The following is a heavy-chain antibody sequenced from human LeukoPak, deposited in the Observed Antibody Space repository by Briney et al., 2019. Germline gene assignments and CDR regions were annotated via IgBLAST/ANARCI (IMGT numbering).Heavy chain of an antibody. CDR3: ARMSTDFDAFDI. CDR1: GGTFSSYA. CDR2: IIPIFGAA. D-gene: IGHD2-21*02. V-gene: IGHV1-69*13. Sequence: SVKVSCKASGGTFSSYAISWVRQAPGQGLEWMGGIIPIFGAANYAQKFQGRATITADESTSTAYMELSSLRSEDTAVYYCARMSTDFDAFDIWGQGTMVTVSS. J-gene: IGHJ3*02.